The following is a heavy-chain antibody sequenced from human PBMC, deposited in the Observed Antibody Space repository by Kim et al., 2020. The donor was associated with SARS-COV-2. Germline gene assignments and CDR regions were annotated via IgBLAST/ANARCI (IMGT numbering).Heavy chain of an antibody. CDR1: GYTFTGYY. CDR2: INPNSGGT. CDR3: ARVSGRTVTTFDY. D-gene: IGHD4-17*01. V-gene: IGHV1-2*06. J-gene: IGHJ4*02. Sequence: ASVKVSCKASGYTFTGYYMHWVRQAPGQGLQWMGQINPNSGGTNYAQKFQGRVTMTRDTSISTAYMELSRLRSDDTAVYYCARVSGRTVTTFDYWGQGTLVTVSS.